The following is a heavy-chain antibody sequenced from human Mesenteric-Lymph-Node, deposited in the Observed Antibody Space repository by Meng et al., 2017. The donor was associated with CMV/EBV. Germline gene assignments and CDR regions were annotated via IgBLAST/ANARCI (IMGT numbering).Heavy chain of an antibody. CDR1: GYTFTSYG. J-gene: IGHJ4*02. V-gene: IGHV1-2*02. CDR3: ARDLSRLLGATGPKYYFDY. CDR2: INPNSGGT. D-gene: IGHD1-26*01. Sequence: ASVKVSCKASGYTFTSYGISWVRQAPGQGREWMGWINPNSGGTNYAQKFQGRVTMTRDTSISTAYMELSRLRSDDTAVYYCARDLSRLLGATGPKYYFDYWGQGTLVTVSS.